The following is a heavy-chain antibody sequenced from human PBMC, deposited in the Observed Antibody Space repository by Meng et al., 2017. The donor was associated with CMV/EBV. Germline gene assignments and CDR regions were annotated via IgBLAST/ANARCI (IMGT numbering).Heavy chain of an antibody. CDR3: ARGRLRFLEWLGLDY. CDR1: GGSFSGYY. D-gene: IGHD3-3*01. J-gene: IGHJ4*02. V-gene: IGHV4-34*01. CDR2: INHSGST. Sequence: GSLRLSCAVYGGSFSGYYWSWIRQPPGKGLEWIGEINHSGSTNYNPSLKSRVTISVDTSKNQFSLKLSSVTAADTAVYYCARGRLRFLEWLGLDYWGQGTLVTVSS.